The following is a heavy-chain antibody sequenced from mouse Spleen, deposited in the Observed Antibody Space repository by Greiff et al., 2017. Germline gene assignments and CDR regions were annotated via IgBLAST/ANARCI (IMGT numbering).Heavy chain of an antibody. D-gene: IGHD2-4*01. CDR3: ARDDYDEGYYFDY. V-gene: IGHV2-2*01. Sequence: QVQLKESGPGLVQPSQSLSITCTVSGFSLTSYGVHWVRQSPGKGLEWLGVIWSGGSTDYNAAFISRLSISKDNSKSQVFFKMNSLQADDTAIYYCARDDYDEGYYFDYWGQGTTLTVSS. J-gene: IGHJ2*01. CDR2: IWSGGST. CDR1: GFSLTSYG.